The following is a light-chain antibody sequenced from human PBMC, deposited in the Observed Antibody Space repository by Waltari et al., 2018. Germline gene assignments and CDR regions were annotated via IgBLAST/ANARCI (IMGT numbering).Light chain of an antibody. V-gene: IGKV1-5*03. CDR3: QQYNSYWT. Sequence: DTQMTQSPSTLSASVGDIVTITCRASLSIGPWLAWYQQKPGKAPKLLIYRASILQGGVPSRFSGSGSVTDFTLTISGLQPDDFATYYCQQYNSYWTFGQGTKVE. CDR2: RAS. J-gene: IGKJ1*01. CDR1: LSIGPW.